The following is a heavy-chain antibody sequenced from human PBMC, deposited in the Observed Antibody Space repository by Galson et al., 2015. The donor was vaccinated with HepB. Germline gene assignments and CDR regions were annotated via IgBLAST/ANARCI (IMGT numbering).Heavy chain of an antibody. D-gene: IGHD3-22*01. CDR3: ARSYYYDSSGYPIDY. CDR1: GYNFSKYW. CDR2: IYPGDSDA. Sequence: QSGAEVKKPGESLKISCKGSGYNFSKYWIAWVCQTPGRGLEWMGIIYPGDSDARYSPSFQGQVTISVDKSISTAYLQWNSLKASDPAIYYGARSYYYDSSGYPIDYWGQGTLVTVSS. V-gene: IGHV5-51*03. J-gene: IGHJ4*02.